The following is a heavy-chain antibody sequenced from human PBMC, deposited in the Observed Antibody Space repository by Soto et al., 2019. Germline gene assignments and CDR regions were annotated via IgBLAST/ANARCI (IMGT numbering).Heavy chain of an antibody. CDR3: ARPGVEMATISYFDS. CDR2: IRSKAYDGAP. V-gene: IGHV3-49*03. Sequence: GGSLRLSCSASGFTFGDHSMSWFRQAPGKGLEWVGLIRSKAYDGAPEYAASVRGRFTISRDDSNNIAYLRMSSLKTEDTAVYYCARPGVEMATISYFDSWGQGTLVTVSS. J-gene: IGHJ4*02. CDR1: GFTFGDHS. D-gene: IGHD5-12*01.